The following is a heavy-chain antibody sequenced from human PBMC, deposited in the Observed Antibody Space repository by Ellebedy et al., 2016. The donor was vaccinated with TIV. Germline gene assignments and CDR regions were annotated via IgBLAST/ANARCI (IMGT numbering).Heavy chain of an antibody. D-gene: IGHD6-19*01. CDR3: ARDGRSSGWYSGDFDY. CDR2: IYYSGST. V-gene: IGHV4-39*07. CDR1: GGSISSSSYY. Sequence: SETLSLXCTVSGGSISSSSYYWGWIRQPPGKGLEWIGSIYYSGSTYYNPSLKSRVTISVDTSKNQFSLKLSSVTAADTAVYYCARDGRSSGWYSGDFDYWGQGTLVTVSS. J-gene: IGHJ4*02.